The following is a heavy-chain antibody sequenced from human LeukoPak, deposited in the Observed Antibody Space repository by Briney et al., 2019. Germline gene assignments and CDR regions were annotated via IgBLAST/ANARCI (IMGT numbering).Heavy chain of an antibody. V-gene: IGHV3-9*01. CDR1: GFTFDDYA. J-gene: IGHJ5*02. Sequence: GGSLRLSCAASGFTFDDYAMHWVRQAPGKGLEWVSGISWNSGSIGYADSVKGRFTISRVNAKNSLYLQMNSLRAEDTALYYCAKGGADSSGYSLNWFDPWGQGALVTVSS. D-gene: IGHD3-22*01. CDR2: ISWNSGSI. CDR3: AKGGADSSGYSLNWFDP.